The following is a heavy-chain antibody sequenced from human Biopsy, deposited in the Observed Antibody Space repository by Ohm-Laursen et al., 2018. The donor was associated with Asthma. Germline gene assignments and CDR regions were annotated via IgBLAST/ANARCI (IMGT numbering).Heavy chain of an antibody. CDR1: RFTYE. Sequence: SLRLSCAASRFTYEMHWVRQAPGKGLEWVAVISYDGSSIYYADSVKGRFTISRDNSKNTLSLQMNSLTAEDTAVYYCAREGVAGTHIEDWGQGTLVHVSS. D-gene: IGHD6-19*01. CDR3: AREGVAGTHIED. V-gene: IGHV3-30-3*01. CDR2: ISYDGSSI. J-gene: IGHJ4*02.